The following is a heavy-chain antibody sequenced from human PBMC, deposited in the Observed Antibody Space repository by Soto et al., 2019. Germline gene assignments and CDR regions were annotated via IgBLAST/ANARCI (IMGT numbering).Heavy chain of an antibody. CDR3: ARGRASGSYYLLDY. CDR2: INPNSGNI. CDR1: GNTFTSYD. D-gene: IGHD3-10*01. J-gene: IGHJ4*02. V-gene: IGHV1-8*01. Sequence: VKVSCKASGNTFTSYDINWVRQATGHGLEWMGWINPNSGNIGYAQKFQGRVTMTRDTAIRTAYMEVSRLRADDTAVYYCARGRASGSYYLLDYWGQGTLVTVSS.